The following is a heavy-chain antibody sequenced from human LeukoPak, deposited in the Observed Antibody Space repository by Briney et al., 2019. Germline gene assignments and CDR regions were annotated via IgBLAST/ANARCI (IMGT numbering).Heavy chain of an antibody. CDR3: ARVSSAQYSGSYWGRYYYYMDV. J-gene: IGHJ6*03. CDR2: ISSSGST. CDR1: GGSFSGYY. D-gene: IGHD1-26*01. Sequence: SETLSLTCAVYGGSFSGYYWSWIRQPPGKGLEWIGRISSSGSTNYNPSLKSRVTISVDTSKNQFSLKLSSVTAADTAVYYCARVSSAQYSGSYWGRYYYYMDVWGKGTTVTISS. V-gene: IGHV4-34*01.